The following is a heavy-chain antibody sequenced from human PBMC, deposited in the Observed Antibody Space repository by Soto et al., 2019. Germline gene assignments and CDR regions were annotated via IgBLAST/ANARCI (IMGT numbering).Heavy chain of an antibody. CDR3: ARDTYSGYDFGL. Sequence: SETLSLTCSASGASVAGGSYYWSWVRQPPGKGLEWIGYIPSRGRPFYNPSLTSRGTISADTSKNQLSLQLTSVTAADTAVYYCARDTYSGYDFGLWGQGTLVTVSS. V-gene: IGHV4-30-4*01. CDR2: IPSRGRP. J-gene: IGHJ5*02. D-gene: IGHD5-12*01. CDR1: GASVAGGSYY.